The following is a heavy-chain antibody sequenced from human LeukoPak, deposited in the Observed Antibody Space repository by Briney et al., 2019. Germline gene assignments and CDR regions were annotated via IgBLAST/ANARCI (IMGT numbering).Heavy chain of an antibody. Sequence: PSQTLSLTCTVSGGSISSYYWSWIRQPPGKGLEWIGYIYYSGSTNYNPSLKSRVTISVDTSKNQFSLKLSSVTAADTAVYYCARGENSIAAAGTTIDYWGQGTLVTVSS. J-gene: IGHJ4*02. D-gene: IGHD6-13*01. CDR1: GGSISSYY. CDR3: ARGENSIAAAGTTIDY. V-gene: IGHV4-59*01. CDR2: IYYSGST.